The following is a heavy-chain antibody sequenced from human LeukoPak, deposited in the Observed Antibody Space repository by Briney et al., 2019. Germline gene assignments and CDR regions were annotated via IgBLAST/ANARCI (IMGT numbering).Heavy chain of an antibody. V-gene: IGHV4-39*01. D-gene: IGHD5-24*01. CDR1: GDSISTSIYY. Sequence: SEALSLTCTVSGDSISTSIYYWGWIRQSPGKGLEWIGSLFYRGNTYYNPSLKSRVTISVDTSKNQFSLKLSSVTAADTAVYYCASPREMATIYDAFDVWGQGTMVTVSS. CDR3: ASPREMATIYDAFDV. CDR2: LFYRGNT. J-gene: IGHJ3*01.